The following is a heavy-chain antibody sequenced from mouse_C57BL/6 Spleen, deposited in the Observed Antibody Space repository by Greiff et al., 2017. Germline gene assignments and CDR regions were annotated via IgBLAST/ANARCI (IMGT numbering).Heavy chain of an antibody. Sequence: EVKLVESGAELVKPGASVKLSCTASGFNIKDYYMHWVKQRTEQGLEWIGRFDPEDGETKYAPKFQGKATITADTSSNTAYLELSSLTSEDTAVYYCARGDDYDGGYAMDYWGQGTSVTVSS. J-gene: IGHJ4*01. D-gene: IGHD2-4*01. CDR1: GFNIKDYY. CDR3: ARGDDYDGGYAMDY. CDR2: FDPEDGET. V-gene: IGHV14-2*01.